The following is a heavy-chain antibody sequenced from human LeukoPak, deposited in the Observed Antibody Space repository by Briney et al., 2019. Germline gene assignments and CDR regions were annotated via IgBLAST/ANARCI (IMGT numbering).Heavy chain of an antibody. V-gene: IGHV1-46*01. J-gene: IGHJ4*02. CDR3: ARDRGDLLDY. D-gene: IGHD3-16*01. Sequence: ASVKVSCKASGYTFTSYYMHWVRQAPGQGLEWMGIMNPSGGSTSYAQKSQGRVTMTRDTSTSSVYMELSSLRSEDTAVYYCARDRGDLLDYWGQGTLVTVSS. CDR2: MNPSGGST. CDR1: GYTFTSYY.